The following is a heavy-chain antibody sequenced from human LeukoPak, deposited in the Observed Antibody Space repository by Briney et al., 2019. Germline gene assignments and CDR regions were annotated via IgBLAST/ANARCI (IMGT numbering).Heavy chain of an antibody. CDR1: GFTFSNYW. D-gene: IGHD3-10*02. J-gene: IGHJ4*02. Sequence: GGSLRLSCVASGFTFSNYWIHWVRQAPGKGLVWVSRTNNDGSSTTYADFVKGRFTSSRDNAKNTLYLQMDSLSAEDTAVYYCTRSVFPYYFDCWGQGTLVTVSS. V-gene: IGHV3-74*01. CDR3: TRSVFPYYFDC. CDR2: TNNDGSST.